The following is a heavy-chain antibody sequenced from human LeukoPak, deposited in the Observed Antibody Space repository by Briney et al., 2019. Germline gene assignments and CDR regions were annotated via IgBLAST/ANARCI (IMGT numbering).Heavy chain of an antibody. V-gene: IGHV3-74*01. CDR3: ARALYSSSWYEDY. Sequence: GGSLRLPCAASGFTFSSYAMSWVRQAPGKGLVWVSRINSDGSSTSYADSVKGRFTISRDNAKNTLYLQMNSLRAEDTAVYYCARALYSSSWYEDYWGQGTLVTVSS. D-gene: IGHD6-13*01. CDR1: GFTFSSYA. J-gene: IGHJ4*02. CDR2: INSDGSST.